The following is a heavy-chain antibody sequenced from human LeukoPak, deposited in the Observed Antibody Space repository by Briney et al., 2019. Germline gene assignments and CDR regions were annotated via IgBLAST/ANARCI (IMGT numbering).Heavy chain of an antibody. CDR3: ARDNFHDSSGYYYGSAFDY. V-gene: IGHV3-33*01. J-gene: IGHJ4*02. Sequence: GGSLRLSCAASGFTFSSYGMHWVRQAPGKGLEWVAVIWYDGTNKYYADSVKGRFTISRDNSRNTLFLQMNSLRAEDTAVYYCARDNFHDSSGYYYGSAFDYWGQGTLVTVSS. D-gene: IGHD3-22*01. CDR2: IWYDGTNK. CDR1: GFTFSSYG.